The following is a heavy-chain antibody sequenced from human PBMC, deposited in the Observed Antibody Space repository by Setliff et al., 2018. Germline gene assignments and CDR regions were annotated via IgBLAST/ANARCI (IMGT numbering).Heavy chain of an antibody. J-gene: IGHJ4*02. D-gene: IGHD3-22*01. CDR3: ARYDSSGYSENYYFDY. Sequence: LSLTCTVSVGSISTTDYYWGWIRQPPGKGLEWIGCVYYSGNTYYSPSLKSRVTMFVDTSKNQFSLMLYSVTAADTAIYYCARYDSSGYSENYYFDYWGQGTLVTVSS. V-gene: IGHV4-39*07. CDR2: VYYSGNT. CDR1: VGSISTTDYY.